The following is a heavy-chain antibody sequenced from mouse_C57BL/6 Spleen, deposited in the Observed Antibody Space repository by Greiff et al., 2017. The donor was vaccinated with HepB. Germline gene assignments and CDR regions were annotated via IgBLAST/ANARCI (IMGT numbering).Heavy chain of an antibody. CDR1: GYTFTSYW. D-gene: IGHD1-1*01. J-gene: IGHJ1*03. CDR2: IDPSDSYT. V-gene: IGHV1-69*01. Sequence: QVQLQQPGAELVMPGASVKLSCKASGYTFTSYWMHWVKQRPGQGLEWIGEIDPSDSYTNYNQKFKGKSTLTVDKSSSTAYMQLSSLTSEDSAVYYCARRFITRYFDVWGTGTTVTVSS. CDR3: ARRFITRYFDV.